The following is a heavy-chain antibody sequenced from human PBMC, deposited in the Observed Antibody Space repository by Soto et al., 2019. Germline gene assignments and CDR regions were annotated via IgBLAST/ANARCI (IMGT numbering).Heavy chain of an antibody. CDR1: GFTFGDYA. Sequence: HPGGSLRLSCTGSGFTFGDYAMSWVRQAPGKGLEWVGFIRSKAYGGTPEYAASVKGRFTISRDDSKSIAYLQMNSLKTEDTAVYYCIRVPRNRYCGGDCYLDYWGQGTLVTVSS. D-gene: IGHD2-21*02. V-gene: IGHV3-49*04. CDR2: IRSKAYGGTP. CDR3: IRVPRNRYCGGDCYLDY. J-gene: IGHJ4*02.